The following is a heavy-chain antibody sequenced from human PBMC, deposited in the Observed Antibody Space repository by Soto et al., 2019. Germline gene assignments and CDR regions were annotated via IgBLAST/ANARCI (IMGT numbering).Heavy chain of an antibody. Sequence: QVQLVESGGGVVQPGRSLRLSCAASGFTFNSYGMHWVRQAPGKGLEWVAVISYDGSDKYYADSVKGRFTISRDNSKNTLYLQMNSLGAEDTAVYYCSQDLDGLQGLVDSSFCFDYWGQGTLVTVSS. V-gene: IGHV3-30*18. CDR1: GFTFNSYG. J-gene: IGHJ4*02. CDR3: SQDLDGLQGLVDSSFCFDY. CDR2: ISYDGSDK. D-gene: IGHD3-16*02.